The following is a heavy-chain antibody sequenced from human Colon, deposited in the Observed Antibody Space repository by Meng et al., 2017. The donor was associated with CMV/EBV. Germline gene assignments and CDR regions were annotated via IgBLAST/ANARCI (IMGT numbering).Heavy chain of an antibody. J-gene: IGHJ5*01. V-gene: IGHV3-66*02. Sequence: SAASGMIVSREYMAWVGPAPGKGLEWVSVMYSGGATTSYGDSVTGRFSSTRDISKNTVYLQMNNLGAEDTAVYFCVATHGWPGFDFWGQGILVTVSS. D-gene: IGHD2-15*01. CDR3: VATHGWPGFDF. CDR2: MYSGGATT. CDR1: GMIVSREY.